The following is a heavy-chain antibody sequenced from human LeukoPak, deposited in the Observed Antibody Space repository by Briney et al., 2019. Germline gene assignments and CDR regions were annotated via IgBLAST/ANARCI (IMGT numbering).Heavy chain of an antibody. CDR3: IYSYGYWYYFDY. Sequence: GSLRLSCAASGFTFSSYSMNWVRQPPGKGLEWIGSIYYSGSTYYNPSLKSRVTTSVDTSKNQFSLKLSSVTAADTAVYYCIYSYGYWYYFDYWGQGTLVTVSS. D-gene: IGHD5-18*01. CDR1: GFTFSSYS. V-gene: IGHV4-39*07. J-gene: IGHJ4*02. CDR2: IYYSGST.